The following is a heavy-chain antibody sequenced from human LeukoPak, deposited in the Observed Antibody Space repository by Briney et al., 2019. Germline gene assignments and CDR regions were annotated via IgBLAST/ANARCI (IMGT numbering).Heavy chain of an antibody. D-gene: IGHD3-10*01. Sequence: SETLSLTCSVSAGSMSSPSFYWAWIRQPPGKRLEWIGNIYYSGSTYYNPSLQSRVTISVDTSKNQFSLKLTSVTAADKAVYYCASMSRGVILGPNYYSYYMDVWGKGATVIVSS. CDR1: AGSMSSPSFY. CDR3: ASMSRGVILGPNYYSYYMDV. V-gene: IGHV4-39*01. J-gene: IGHJ6*03. CDR2: IYYSGST.